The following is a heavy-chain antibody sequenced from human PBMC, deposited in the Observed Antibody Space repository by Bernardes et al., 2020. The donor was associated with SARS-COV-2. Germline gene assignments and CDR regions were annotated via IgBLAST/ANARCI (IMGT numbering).Heavy chain of an antibody. V-gene: IGHV3-30-3*01. CDR1: GFTFSSYA. Sequence: GGSLRLSCAASGFTFSSYAMHWVRQAPGKGLEWVAVISYDGSNKYYADSVKGRFTISRDNSKNMLYLQMNSLRAEDTAVYYCARGTGGQIDYWGQGTLVTVSS. J-gene: IGHJ4*02. CDR3: ARGTGGQIDY. CDR2: ISYDGSNK. D-gene: IGHD1-1*01.